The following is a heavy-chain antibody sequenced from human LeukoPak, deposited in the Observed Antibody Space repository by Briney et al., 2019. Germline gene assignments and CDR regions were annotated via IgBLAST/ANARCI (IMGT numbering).Heavy chain of an antibody. CDR2: IYYSGST. CDR3: ARDSRGSSWYVPRD. J-gene: IGHJ4*02. Sequence: PPGTLSLSCAVSRGSPSGFTTSWVRQPPGRGLGRVGYIYYSGSTNYNPSLKGRVTISVDTSKNQFSLKLSSVTAADMAVYYCARDSRGSSWYVPRDWGQGTLVTVSS. D-gene: IGHD6-13*01. V-gene: IGHV4-59*01. CDR1: RGSPSGFT.